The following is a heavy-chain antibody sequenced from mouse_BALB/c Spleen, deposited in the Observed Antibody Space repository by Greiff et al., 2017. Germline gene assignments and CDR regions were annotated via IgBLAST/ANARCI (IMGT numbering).Heavy chain of an antibody. CDR2: IYPYNGGT. J-gene: IGHJ4*01. D-gene: IGHD1-1*01. CDR1: GYTFTDYN. Sequence: DVQLQESGPELVKPGASVKISCKASGYTFTDYNMHWVKQSHGKSLEWIGYIYPYNGGTGYNQKFKSKATLTVDNSSSTAYMELRSLTSEDSAVYYCARRNGSYAMDYWGQGTSVTVSS. V-gene: IGHV1S29*02. CDR3: ARRNGSYAMDY.